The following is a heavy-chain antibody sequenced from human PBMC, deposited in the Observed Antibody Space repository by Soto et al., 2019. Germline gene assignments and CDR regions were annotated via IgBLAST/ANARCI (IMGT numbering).Heavy chain of an antibody. CDR2: ISGSGGST. CDR1: GFTFSSYA. CDR3: AKGSNYYDSSGYFVY. D-gene: IGHD3-22*01. Sequence: PGGSLRLSCAASGFTFSSYAMSWVRQAPGKGLEWVSAISGSGGSTYYAGSVKGRFTISRDNSKNTLYLQMNSLRAEDTAVYYCAKGSNYYDSSGYFVYWGQGTLVTVSS. V-gene: IGHV3-23*01. J-gene: IGHJ4*02.